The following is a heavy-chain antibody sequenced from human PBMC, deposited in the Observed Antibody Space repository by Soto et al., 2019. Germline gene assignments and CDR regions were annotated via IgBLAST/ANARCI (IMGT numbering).Heavy chain of an antibody. J-gene: IGHJ1*01. Sequence: GGSLRLSCAASGFTVSSNYVSWVRQAPGKGLEWVSVIYRGGRTDYADSVKGRFTISRDNSKNTLYLKMNSLRAEDKAVYYSARYGGLKYLPTGYFQHWGQGTLVTVSS. CDR1: GFTVSSNY. CDR3: ARYGGLKYLPTGYFQH. CDR2: IYRGGRT. V-gene: IGHV3-53*01. D-gene: IGHD3-16*01.